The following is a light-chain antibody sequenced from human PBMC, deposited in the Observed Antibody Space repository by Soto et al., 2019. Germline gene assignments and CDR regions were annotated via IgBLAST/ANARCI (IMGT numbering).Light chain of an antibody. V-gene: IGLV2-8*01. CDR1: SSDVGAYIY. CDR2: EAS. CDR3: GSYAGGNNPYV. Sequence: QSVLTQPPSASGSPGQSVTISCTGTSSDVGAYIYVSWYQHHPGKAPKLIIYEASKRPSGVPDRFSGSKSGDTASLTVSGLQAEDEDDYYCGSYAGGNNPYVFGTGTKVTVL. J-gene: IGLJ1*01.